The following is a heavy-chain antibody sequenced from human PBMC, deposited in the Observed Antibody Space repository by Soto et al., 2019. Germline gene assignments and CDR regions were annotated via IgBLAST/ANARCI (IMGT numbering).Heavy chain of an antibody. J-gene: IGHJ5*02. D-gene: IGHD6-13*01. V-gene: IGHV4-39*01. Sequence: SETLSLTCTVSGGSISSSYYWGWVRQPPGKGLEWIGSIYYSGSTNYNPSLKSRVIISVDTSKNQFSLKLSSVTAADTAVYYCASRSPAAGRDRFDPLSEGTLVTVS. CDR3: ASRSPAAGRDRFDP. CDR2: IYYSGST. CDR1: GGSISSSYY.